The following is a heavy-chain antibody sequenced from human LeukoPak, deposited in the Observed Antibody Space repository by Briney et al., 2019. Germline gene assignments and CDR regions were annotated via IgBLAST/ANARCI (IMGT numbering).Heavy chain of an antibody. V-gene: IGHV1-18*01. CDR3: ARDRMAYCGGDCYPDAFDI. CDR1: GYTFTSYG. CDR2: ISAYNGNT. Sequence: GASVTVSCKASGYTFTSYGISWVRQAPGQGLEWMGWISAYNGNTNYAQKLQGRVTMTTDTSTSTAYMELRSLRSDDTAVYYCARDRMAYCGGDCYPDAFDIWGQGTMVTVSS. J-gene: IGHJ3*02. D-gene: IGHD2-21*02.